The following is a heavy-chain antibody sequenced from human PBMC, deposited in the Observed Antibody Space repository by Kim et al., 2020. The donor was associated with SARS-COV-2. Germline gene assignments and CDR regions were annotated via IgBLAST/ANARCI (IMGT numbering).Heavy chain of an antibody. CDR1: GYTFTSYA. J-gene: IGHJ4*02. V-gene: IGHV1-3*01. D-gene: IGHD1-26*01. CDR3: ARDWALGATTGYFDY. CDR2: INAGNGNT. Sequence: ASVKVSCKASGYTFTSYAMHWVRQAPGQRLEWMGWINAGNGNTKYSQKFQGRVTITRDTSASTAYMELSSLRSEDTAVYYCARDWALGATTGYFDYWGQGTLVTVSS.